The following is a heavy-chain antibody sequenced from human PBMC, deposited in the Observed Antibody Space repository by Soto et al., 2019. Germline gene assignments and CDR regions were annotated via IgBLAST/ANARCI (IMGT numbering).Heavy chain of an antibody. CDR2: IYYTGNT. V-gene: IGHV4-59*01. CDR1: GGSISNNY. J-gene: IGHJ4*02. CDR3: ARGGWYNDY. D-gene: IGHD1-20*01. Sequence: QVQLQESGPGLVKPSETLSLTCTVSGGSISNNYWSWIRQPPGEGLEWIGYIYYTGNTNYNPSLKSRVTISVVTSKNQFSLKLSSVTAADTAVYYCARGGWYNDYWGQGTLVTVSS.